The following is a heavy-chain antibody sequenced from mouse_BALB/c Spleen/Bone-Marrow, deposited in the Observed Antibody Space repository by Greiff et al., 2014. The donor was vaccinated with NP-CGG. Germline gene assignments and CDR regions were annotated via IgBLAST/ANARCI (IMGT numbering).Heavy chain of an antibody. CDR1: GFNIKDTY. Sequence: EVMLVESGAELVKPGASVKLSCTASGFNIKDTYMHLVKQRPEQGLEWIGRIDPANGNTKYDPRFQGKATITADTSSNTAYLQLSSLTSEDTAVYYCARYYYGSSYFDYWSQGTTLTVSS. D-gene: IGHD1-1*01. CDR2: IDPANGNT. V-gene: IGHV14-3*02. J-gene: IGHJ2*01. CDR3: ARYYYGSSYFDY.